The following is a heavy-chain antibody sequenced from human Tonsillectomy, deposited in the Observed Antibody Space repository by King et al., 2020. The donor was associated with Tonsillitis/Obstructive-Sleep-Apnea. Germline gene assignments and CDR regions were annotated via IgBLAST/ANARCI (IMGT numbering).Heavy chain of an antibody. CDR1: GFTFRTYT. CDR3: AGDPDSYGTYYHYYMDV. J-gene: IGHJ6*03. D-gene: IGHD5-18*01. Sequence: VQLVESGGGLVKTGGSLRLSCEDSGFTFRTYTMNWVRQAPGKGLEWVSSISSIGTYINYAHPGKGRLTISRDNAKNSLYLHMNSLRAEDTAVYYCAGDPDSYGTYYHYYMDVWGKGTTVTVSS. CDR2: ISSIGTYI. V-gene: IGHV3-21*01.